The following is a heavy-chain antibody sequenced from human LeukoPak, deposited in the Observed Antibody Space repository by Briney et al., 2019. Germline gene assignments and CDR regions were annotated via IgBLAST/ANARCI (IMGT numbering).Heavy chain of an antibody. CDR1: GGSISSYY. CDR2: IYTSGST. CDR3: ARGPHGGSIPSSWYFDY. D-gene: IGHD6-13*01. J-gene: IGHJ4*02. Sequence: SETLSPTCTVSGGSISSYYWSWIRQPAGKGLEWIGRIYTSGSTNYNPSLKSRVTISVDTSKNQFSLKLSSVTAADTAVYYCARGPHGGSIPSSWYFDYWGQGTLVTVSS. V-gene: IGHV4-4*07.